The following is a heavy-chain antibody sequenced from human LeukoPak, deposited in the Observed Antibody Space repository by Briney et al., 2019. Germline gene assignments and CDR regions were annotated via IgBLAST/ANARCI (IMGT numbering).Heavy chain of an antibody. V-gene: IGHV4-59*08. D-gene: IGHD3/OR15-3a*01. CDR1: GGSISSYY. CDR3: ARQTGSGLFTLP. CDR2: IYYSGST. Sequence: SETLSLTCTVSGGSISSYYWNWIRQPPGKGLESIGYIYYSGSTNYNPSLKSRVTISIDTSKNQISLRLTSVTATDTAMYYCARQTGSGLFTLPGGQGTLVTVSS. J-gene: IGHJ4*02.